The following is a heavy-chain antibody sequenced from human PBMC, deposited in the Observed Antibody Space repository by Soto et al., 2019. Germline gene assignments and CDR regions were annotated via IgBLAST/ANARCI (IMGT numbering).Heavy chain of an antibody. D-gene: IGHD5-12*01. V-gene: IGHV4-31*03. CDR1: GGSISSGGYY. J-gene: IGHJ4*01. CDR2: IYYSGST. CDR3: ARERVATPHFDY. Sequence: PSETLSLTCTVSGGSISSGGYYWSWIRQHPGKGLEWIGYIYYSGSTYYNPSLKSRVTISVDTSKNQFSLKLSSVTAAATAVYYCARERVATPHFDYCVHRTLVTVSS.